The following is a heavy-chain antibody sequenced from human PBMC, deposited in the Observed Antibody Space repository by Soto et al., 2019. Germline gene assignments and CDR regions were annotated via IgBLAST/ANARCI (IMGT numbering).Heavy chain of an antibody. J-gene: IGHJ6*02. CDR3: ERNMYSSGPYGMDV. CDR2: IIPILGIA. D-gene: IGHD6-19*01. CDR1: GGTFSSYT. Sequence: QVQLVQSGAEVKKPGSSVKVSCKASGGTFSSYTISWVRQAPGQGLEWMGRIIPILGIANYAQKFQGRVTITANKSTSTAYIELSSLRSEDTAVYYCERNMYSSGPYGMDVWGQGTTVTVSS. V-gene: IGHV1-69*02.